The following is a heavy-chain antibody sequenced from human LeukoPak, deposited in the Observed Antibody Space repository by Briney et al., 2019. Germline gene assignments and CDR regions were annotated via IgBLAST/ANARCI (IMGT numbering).Heavy chain of an antibody. J-gene: IGHJ4*02. V-gene: IGHV6-1*01. CDR3: ARDLGTTGWHTFDY. Sequence: SQTLSLTCVVSGDSVSSENGAWNWIRQSPSRGLEWLGRTYYRSKWNNDYAESMEGRMTISQDTSKNQYSLHLNSVTPDDTAVYYCARDLGTTGWHTFDYWGQGTLVTVSS. CDR2: TYYRSKWNN. D-gene: IGHD6-19*01. CDR1: GDSVSSENGA.